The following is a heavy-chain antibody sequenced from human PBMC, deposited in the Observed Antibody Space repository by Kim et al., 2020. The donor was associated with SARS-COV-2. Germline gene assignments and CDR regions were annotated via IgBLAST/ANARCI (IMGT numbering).Heavy chain of an antibody. CDR2: K. CDR3: ARGFTSSSLIDL. D-gene: IGHD6-6*01. Sequence: KYYAACVKGRYTVSRDNSRQMVYLQMETLRLEDTAVYYCARGFTSSSLIDLWGQGTLVTVSS. J-gene: IGHJ5*02. V-gene: IGHV3-30*01.